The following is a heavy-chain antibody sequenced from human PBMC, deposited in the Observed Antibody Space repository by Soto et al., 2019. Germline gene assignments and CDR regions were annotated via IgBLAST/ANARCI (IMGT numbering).Heavy chain of an antibody. CDR3: ARVRFGELV. J-gene: IGHJ4*02. Sequence: EVQLLESGGGWVQPGGALRLSCAASGFTFSSYAMSWVRQAPGKGLEWVSIIGVGGGDRYYPEAVKGRFTISRDNSRDTLYLEMNRLRDEDTAVYYCARVRFGELVWGQGTLVTVSS. D-gene: IGHD3-10*01. CDR2: IGVGGGDR. V-gene: IGHV3-23*01. CDR1: GFTFSSYA.